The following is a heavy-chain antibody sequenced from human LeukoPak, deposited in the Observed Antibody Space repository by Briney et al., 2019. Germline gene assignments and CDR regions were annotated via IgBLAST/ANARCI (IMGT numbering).Heavy chain of an antibody. J-gene: IGHJ4*02. Sequence: SQTLSLTCTVSGGSISSGGYYWSWIRQHPGKGLEWIGYIYYSGSTYYNPSLKSRITISVDTSKNQFSLKLSSVTAADTAVYYCATCSTVTTTFDYWGQGSQVTVSS. V-gene: IGHV4-31*03. CDR2: IYYSGST. CDR3: ATCSTVTTTFDY. CDR1: GGSISSGGYY. D-gene: IGHD4-17*01.